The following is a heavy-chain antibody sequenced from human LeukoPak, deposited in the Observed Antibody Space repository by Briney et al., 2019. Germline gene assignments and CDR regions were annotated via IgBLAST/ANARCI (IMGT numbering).Heavy chain of an antibody. Sequence: SETLSLTCAVYGGSFSGYCWSWIRQPPGKGLEWIGEINHSGSTNYNPSLKSRVTISVNTSKNQFSLKLSSVTAADTAVYYCATRTGHSGYYWGQGTLVTVSS. V-gene: IGHV4-34*01. D-gene: IGHD5-12*01. CDR1: GGSFSGYC. CDR3: ATRTGHSGYY. J-gene: IGHJ4*02. CDR2: INHSGST.